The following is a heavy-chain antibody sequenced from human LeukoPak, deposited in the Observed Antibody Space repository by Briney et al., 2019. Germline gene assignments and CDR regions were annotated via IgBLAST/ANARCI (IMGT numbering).Heavy chain of an antibody. CDR1: GYTFTGYY. Sequence: SVKVSCKASGYTFTGYYMHWVRQAPGQGLEWMGRIIPILGIANYAQKFQGRVTITADKSTSTAYMELSSLRSEDTAVYYCASGYYYDSSGYDLESYFDYWGQGTLVTVSS. J-gene: IGHJ4*02. V-gene: IGHV1-69*02. CDR3: ASGYYYDSSGYDLESYFDY. CDR2: IIPILGIA. D-gene: IGHD3-22*01.